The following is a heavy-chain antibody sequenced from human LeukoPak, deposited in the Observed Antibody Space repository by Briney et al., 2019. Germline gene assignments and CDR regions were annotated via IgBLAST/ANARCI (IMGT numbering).Heavy chain of an antibody. D-gene: IGHD3-3*01. CDR2: IYYSGST. V-gene: IGHV4-39*02. Sequence: PSETLSLTCTVSSGSISSSSYYWGWIRQPPGKGLEWIGSIYYSGSTYYNPSLKSRVTISVDTSKNHFSLNLTSVTAADTAMYYCARDWRLADNNWFDPWGQGTLVTVSS. CDR3: ARDWRLADNNWFDP. CDR1: SGSISSSSYY. J-gene: IGHJ5*02.